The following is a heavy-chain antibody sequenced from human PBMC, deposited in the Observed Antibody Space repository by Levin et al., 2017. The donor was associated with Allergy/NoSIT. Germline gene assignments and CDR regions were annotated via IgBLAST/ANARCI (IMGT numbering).Heavy chain of an antibody. V-gene: IGHV3-49*03. CDR3: TRDIAARHSFDP. J-gene: IGHJ5*02. CDR1: GFTFGDYA. CDR2: LRSNRHGGTS. D-gene: IGHD6-6*01. Sequence: PGGSLRLSCSASGFTFGDYAMSWFRQAPGKGLEWVAFLRSNRHGGTSEYAASVRGRFIISRDNSKSIAYLQMNSLKIEDTAVYYCTRDIAARHSFDPRGQGTLVTVSS.